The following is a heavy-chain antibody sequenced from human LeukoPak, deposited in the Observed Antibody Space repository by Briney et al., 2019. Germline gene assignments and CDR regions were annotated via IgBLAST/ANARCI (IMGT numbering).Heavy chain of an antibody. D-gene: IGHD6-6*01. CDR3: TGSSRSTRYYFDY. CDR1: GGSFSDYY. V-gene: IGHV4-34*12. J-gene: IGHJ4*02. Sequence: KPSETLSLTCAVHGGSFSDYYWSWIRQPPGKGLEWIGEIFHRGGPNYNPSLKSRVTISVGTSENQFSLNLSSVAATDSAVYFCTGSSRSTRYYFDYWGQGILVTVSS. CDR2: IFHRGGP.